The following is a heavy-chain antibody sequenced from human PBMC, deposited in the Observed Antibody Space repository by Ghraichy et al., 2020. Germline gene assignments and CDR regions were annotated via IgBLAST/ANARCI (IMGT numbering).Heavy chain of an antibody. D-gene: IGHD2-2*02. V-gene: IGHV4-39*01. CDR3: ARHLYCSSTSCYTVYYYYYGMDV. Sequence: SETLSLTCTVSGGSISSSSYYWGWIRQPPGKGLEWIGSIYYSGSTYYNPSLKSRVTISVDTSKNQFSLKLSSVTAADTAVYYCARHLYCSSTSCYTVYYYYYGMDVWGQGTTVTVSS. CDR2: IYYSGST. J-gene: IGHJ6*02. CDR1: GGSISSSSYY.